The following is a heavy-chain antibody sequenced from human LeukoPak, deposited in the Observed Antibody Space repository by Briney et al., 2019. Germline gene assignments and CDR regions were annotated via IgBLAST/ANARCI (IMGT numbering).Heavy chain of an antibody. J-gene: IGHJ4*02. D-gene: IGHD3-10*01. V-gene: IGHV4-34*01. CDR1: GGSFSGYY. CDR3: ARGRRVGLLWFGELLSPVFDY. Sequence: SETLSLTCAVSGGSFSGYYWSWIRQPPGKGLEWIGEINHSGSTNYNPSLKSRVTISVDTSKNQFSLKLSSVTAADTAVYYCARGRRVGLLWFGELLSPVFDYWGQGTLVTVSS. CDR2: INHSGST.